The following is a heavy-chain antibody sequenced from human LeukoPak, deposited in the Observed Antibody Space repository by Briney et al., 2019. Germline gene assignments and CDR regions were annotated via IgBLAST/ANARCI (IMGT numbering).Heavy chain of an antibody. V-gene: IGHV3-53*04. J-gene: IGHJ4*02. Sequence: GGSLRLSCAVSGFTFSSYALSWVRQAPGKGLEWVSVIYSGGSTYYADSVKGRFTISRHNSKNTLYLQMNSLRAEDTAVYYCARDLGYWGQGTLVTVSS. CDR2: IYSGGST. CDR3: ARDLGY. CDR1: GFTFSSYA.